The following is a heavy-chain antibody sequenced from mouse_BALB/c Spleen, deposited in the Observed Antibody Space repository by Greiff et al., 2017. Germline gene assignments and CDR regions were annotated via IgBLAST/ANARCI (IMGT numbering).Heavy chain of an antibody. V-gene: IGHV5-4*02. J-gene: IGHJ3*01. CDR1: GFTFSDYY. D-gene: IGHD2-4*01. CDR2: ISDGGSYT. CDR3: ARDYDYDEGTWFAY. Sequence: EVMLVESGGGLVKPGGSLKLSCAASGFTFSDYYMYWVRQTPEKRLEWVATISDGGSYTYYPDSVKGRFTISRDNAKNNLYLQMSSLKSEDTAMYYCARDYDYDEGTWFAYWGQGTLVTVSA.